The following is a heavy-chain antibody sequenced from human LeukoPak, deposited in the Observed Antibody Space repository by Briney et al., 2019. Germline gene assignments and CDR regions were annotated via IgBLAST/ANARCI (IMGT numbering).Heavy chain of an antibody. V-gene: IGHV3-7*01. CDR2: IKQDGSEK. Sequence: GGSLRLSCAASGFTFSSYWMSWVRQAPGKGLGWVANIKQDGSEKYYVDSVKGRFTISRDNAKNSLYLQMNSLRAEDTAVYYCARVADDILTGHFDYWGQGTLVTVSS. D-gene: IGHD3-9*01. CDR3: ARVADDILTGHFDY. J-gene: IGHJ4*02. CDR1: GFTFSSYW.